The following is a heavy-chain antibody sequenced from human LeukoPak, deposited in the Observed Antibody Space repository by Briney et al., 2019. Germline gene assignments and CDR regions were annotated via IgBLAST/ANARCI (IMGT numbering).Heavy chain of an antibody. D-gene: IGHD6-19*01. CDR1: GGSISSYY. Sequence: SETLSLTCTVSGGSISSYYWSWIRQPPGKGLEWIGYIYYSGSTNYNPSLKSRVTISVDTSKNQFSLKLSSVTAADTAVYYCARSGVGSGWYGFWSFDYWGQGTLVTVSS. CDR2: IYYSGST. J-gene: IGHJ4*02. V-gene: IGHV4-59*01. CDR3: ARSGVGSGWYGFWSFDY.